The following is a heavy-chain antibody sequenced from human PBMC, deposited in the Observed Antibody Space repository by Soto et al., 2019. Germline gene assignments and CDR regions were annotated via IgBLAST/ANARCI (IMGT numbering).Heavy chain of an antibody. Sequence: ASVKVSCKASGYTFTSYGISWVRQAPGQGLEWMGWISAYNGSTNYAQKLQGRVTMTTDTSTSTAYMELRSLRSDDTAVYYCARDIFDHPFAIAVVTAINFDYWGQGTLVTVSS. V-gene: IGHV1-18*01. D-gene: IGHD2-21*02. CDR1: GYTFTSYG. J-gene: IGHJ4*02. CDR3: ARDIFDHPFAIAVVTAINFDY. CDR2: ISAYNGST.